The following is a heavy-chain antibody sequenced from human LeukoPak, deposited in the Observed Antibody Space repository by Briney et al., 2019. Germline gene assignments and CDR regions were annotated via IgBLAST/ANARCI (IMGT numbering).Heavy chain of an antibody. CDR2: IWYDGSNK. D-gene: IGHD2-15*01. V-gene: IGHV3-33*01. Sequence: GGSLRLSCAASGFTFSSYGMHWVRQAPGKGLEWVAVIWYDGSNKYYADSVKGRFTISRDNSKNTLYLQMNSLRAEDTAVYYCATEAALVGWGLSYWGQGTLVTVSS. J-gene: IGHJ4*02. CDR3: ATEAALVGWGLSY. CDR1: GFTFSSYG.